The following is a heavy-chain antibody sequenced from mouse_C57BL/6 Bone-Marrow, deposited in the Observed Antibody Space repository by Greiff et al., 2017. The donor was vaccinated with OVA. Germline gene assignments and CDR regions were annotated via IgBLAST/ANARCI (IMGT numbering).Heavy chain of an antibody. CDR2: IDPENGDT. V-gene: IGHV14-4*01. J-gene: IGHJ3*01. Sequence: VQLQQSGAELVRPGASVKLSCTASGFNIKDDYMHWVKQRPEPGLEWIGWIDPENGDTEYASKFQGKATITADTSSNTAYLQLSSLTSEDTAVYYCTTGGWFAYWGQGTLVTVSA. CDR3: TTGGWFAY. CDR1: GFNIKDDY.